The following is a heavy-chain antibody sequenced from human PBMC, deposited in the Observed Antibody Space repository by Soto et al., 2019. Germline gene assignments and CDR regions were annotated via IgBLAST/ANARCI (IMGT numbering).Heavy chain of an antibody. CDR3: VRTSLVVAAATREDY. CDR2: INSDGSST. D-gene: IGHD2-15*01. V-gene: IGHV3-74*01. J-gene: IGHJ4*02. CDR1: GFPFSSYW. Sequence: PGGSVKLTCAASGFPFSSYWMHWVRQAPGKGLVWVSRINSDGSSTSYADSVKGRFTISRDNAKNTLYLQMNSLRAEDTAVYYCVRTSLVVAAATREDYWGQGTLVTVSS.